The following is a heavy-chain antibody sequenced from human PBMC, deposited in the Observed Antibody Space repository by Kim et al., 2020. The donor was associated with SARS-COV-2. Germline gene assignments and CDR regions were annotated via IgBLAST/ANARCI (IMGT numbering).Heavy chain of an antibody. D-gene: IGHD5-12*01. Sequence: GPSFQGHVTISADKSISTAYLQWSSLKASDTAMYYCARHVGGYSGYEGYWGQGTLVTVSS. V-gene: IGHV5-10-1*01. CDR3: ARHVGGYSGYEGY. J-gene: IGHJ4*02.